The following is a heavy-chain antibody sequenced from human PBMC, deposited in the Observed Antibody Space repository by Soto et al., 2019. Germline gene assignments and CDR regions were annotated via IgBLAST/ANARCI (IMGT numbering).Heavy chain of an antibody. J-gene: IGHJ4*02. CDR2: INPNSGGA. CDR1: GHTFTGYY. D-gene: IGHD4-17*01. V-gene: IGHV1-2*04. CDR3: ARDAYGGNSGVVLY. Sequence: ASVKVSCKASGHTFTGYYMHWVRQAPGQGLEWMGWINPNSGGANYAQKFQGWVTMTRDTSISTAYMELSRLRSDDTAVYYCARDAYGGNSGVVLYWGQGTLVTVSS.